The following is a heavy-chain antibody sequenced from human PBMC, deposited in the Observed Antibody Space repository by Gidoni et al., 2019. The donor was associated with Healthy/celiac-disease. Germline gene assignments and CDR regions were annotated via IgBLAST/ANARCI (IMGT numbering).Heavy chain of an antibody. D-gene: IGHD2-2*01. CDR2: ISNDGSNK. CDR1: GFTFRSYA. V-gene: IGHV3-30*04. J-gene: IGHJ4*02. CDR3: ARDQTPDIVVVPAAIDY. Sequence: QVQLVESGGGVVQPGRSLRLSCAASGFTFRSYAMHWVRQAPGKGLEWVGVISNDGSNKYYADSVKGRFTISRDNSKNTLYLQMNSLRAEDTAVYYCARDQTPDIVVVPAAIDYWGQGTLVTVSS.